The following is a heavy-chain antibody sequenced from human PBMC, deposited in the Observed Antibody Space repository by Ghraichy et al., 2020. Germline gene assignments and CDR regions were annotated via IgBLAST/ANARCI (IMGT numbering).Heavy chain of an antibody. V-gene: IGHV3-21*01. J-gene: IGHJ3*01. CDR3: ARVPATVPT. Sequence: GESLNISCTASGFTFSSYSMNWVRQAPGKGLEWVSSINSASSYIYYADSVKGRFTISRDNAKNSLYLQMNSLRAEDTAVYYCARVPATVPTWGQGTMVTVSS. CDR1: GFTFSSYS. CDR2: INSASSYI.